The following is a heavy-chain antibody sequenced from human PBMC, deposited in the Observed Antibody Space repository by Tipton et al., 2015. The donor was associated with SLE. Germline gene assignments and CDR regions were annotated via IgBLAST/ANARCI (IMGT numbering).Heavy chain of an antibody. CDR1: GGSFSGYY. CDR2: INHSGST. CDR3: AIEMSAYDFWSGGDRYYYMDV. J-gene: IGHJ6*03. V-gene: IGHV4-34*01. D-gene: IGHD3-3*01. Sequence: TLSLTCAVYGGSFSGYYWSWIRQPPRKGLEWIGEINHSGSTNYNPSLKSRVTISVDTSKNQFSLKLSSVTAADTAVYYCAIEMSAYDFWSGGDRYYYMDVWGKGTPFTVSS.